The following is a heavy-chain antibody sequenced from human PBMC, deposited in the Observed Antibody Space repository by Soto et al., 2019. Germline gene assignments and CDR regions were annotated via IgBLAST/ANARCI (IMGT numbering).Heavy chain of an antibody. J-gene: IGHJ2*01. D-gene: IGHD2-15*01. CDR3: ARGLVVVSATYWYFDL. CDR1: GYTFTSYD. V-gene: IGHV1-8*01. CDR2: MNPNSGKA. Sequence: QVQLVQSGAEVKKPGASVKVSCKASGYTFTSYDINWVRQAAGQGLEWIGWMNPNSGKAVHAQKFQGRVTMAGNPSISTACMELSSLRSDDTAVCVCARGLVVVSATYWYFDLWGRGTLVTVSS.